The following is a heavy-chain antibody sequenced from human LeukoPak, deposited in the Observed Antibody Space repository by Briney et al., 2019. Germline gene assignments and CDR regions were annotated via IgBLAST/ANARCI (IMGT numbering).Heavy chain of an antibody. D-gene: IGHD4-17*01. V-gene: IGHV4-39*01. J-gene: IGHJ4*02. Sequence: PSETLSLTCTVSGGSISSSSYYWGWIRQPPGKGLERIGSIYYSGSTYYNPSLKSRVTIAVDTSKNQFSLKLSSVTAADTAVYYCARPSIDYGDYVHYFDYWGQGTLVTVSS. CDR1: GGSISSSSYY. CDR2: IYYSGST. CDR3: ARPSIDYGDYVHYFDY.